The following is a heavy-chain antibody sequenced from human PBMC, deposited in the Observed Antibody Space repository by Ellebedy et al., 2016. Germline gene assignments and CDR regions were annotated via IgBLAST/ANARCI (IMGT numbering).Heavy chain of an antibody. Sequence: GSLRLSCAVYGGSFSAYYWKWIRQSPGKGLEWIGEINHSGSTSYNPSLTSRVTVSIDTSKNPLSLKLTSVTAADTAVYYCALIEERDNSRLSDYWGQGTLVTVSS. J-gene: IGHJ4*02. CDR2: INHSGST. CDR3: ALIEERDNSRLSDY. D-gene: IGHD1-1*01. V-gene: IGHV4-34*01. CDR1: GGSFSAYY.